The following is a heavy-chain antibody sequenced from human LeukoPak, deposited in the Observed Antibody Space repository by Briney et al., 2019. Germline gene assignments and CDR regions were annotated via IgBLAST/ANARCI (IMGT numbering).Heavy chain of an antibody. CDR3: AGAVVVSPAGPYSWFDP. CDR1: GFTFSNIW. D-gene: IGHD2-15*01. J-gene: IGHJ5*02. CDR2: ISPGGDGG. Sequence: PGGSLRLSCAAAGFTFSNIWMSWVRQAPGRGLEWVANISPGGDGGRYVDSVKGRSSISRDNGKNSLYLQMTALRVEDTAIYYCAGAVVVSPAGPYSWFDPWGQGTLVTVSS. V-gene: IGHV3-7*03.